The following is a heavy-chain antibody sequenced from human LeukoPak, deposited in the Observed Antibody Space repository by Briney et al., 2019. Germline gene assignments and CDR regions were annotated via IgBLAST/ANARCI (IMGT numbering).Heavy chain of an antibody. V-gene: IGHV3-53*01. J-gene: IGHJ4*02. CDR1: GFTVSSNY. CDR3: ARGSATVTHDY. D-gene: IGHD4-17*01. CDR2: IYGGGST. Sequence: PGGSLRLSCAASGFTVSSNYMSWVRQAPGKGLEWVSVIYGGGSTYYADSVKGRFTISRDNSKNTLYLQMNSLRAEDTAVYYCARGSATVTHDYWGQGTLVTVSS.